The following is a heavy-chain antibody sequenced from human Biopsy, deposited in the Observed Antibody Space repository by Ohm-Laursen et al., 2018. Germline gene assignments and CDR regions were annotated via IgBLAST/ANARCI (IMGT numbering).Heavy chain of an antibody. Sequence: SVKVSCQASGFSFTGYYIHWVRQAPGHGLEWMGWINAMTGDTSYAQKFQGRVTMTRDTSISTAYVDLSSLRSDDTAVYYCTRGGYYYDSLAYYYWFDPWGQGTLVTVSS. CDR1: GFSFTGYY. CDR3: TRGGYYYDSLAYYYWFDP. J-gene: IGHJ5*02. CDR2: INAMTGDT. V-gene: IGHV1-2*02. D-gene: IGHD3-22*01.